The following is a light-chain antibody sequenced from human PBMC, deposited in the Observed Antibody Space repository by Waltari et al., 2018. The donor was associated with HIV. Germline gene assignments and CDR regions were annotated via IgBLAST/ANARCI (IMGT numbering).Light chain of an antibody. CDR1: SSNIDNDN. CDR3: VGWDSSLSAYV. J-gene: IGLJ1*01. CDR2: KNF. Sequence: QSFLTQPPSASGTTGQTVTISCSGSSSNIDNDNVYWYQQLPGMTPKLLIYKNFPRPSGVPDRFAASKSGTSASLTISGLRSADEADYYCVGWDSSLSAYVFGAGTKVAVL. V-gene: IGLV1-47*01.